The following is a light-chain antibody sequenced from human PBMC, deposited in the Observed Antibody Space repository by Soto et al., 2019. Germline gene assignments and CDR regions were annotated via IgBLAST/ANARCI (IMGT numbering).Light chain of an antibody. CDR2: DVS. J-gene: IGLJ1*01. V-gene: IGLV2-11*01. CDR1: SSDVGGYNY. CDR3: QSYDSTLSDRYV. Sequence: QSVLTQPRSVSGSPGQSVTISCTGTSSDVGGYNYVSWYQQHPGKAPKLMIYDVSKRPSGVPDRFSGSKSGNTASLTISGLQAEDEADYYCQSYDSTLSDRYVFGTGTKVTVL.